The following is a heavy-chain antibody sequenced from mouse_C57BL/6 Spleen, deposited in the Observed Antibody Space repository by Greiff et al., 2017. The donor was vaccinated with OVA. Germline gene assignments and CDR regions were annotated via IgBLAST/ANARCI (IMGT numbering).Heavy chain of an antibody. CDR1: GFTFSSYG. Sequence: EVKLVESGGDLVKPGGSLKLSCAASGFTFSSYGMSWVRPTPDKRLEWVATISSGGSYPYYPDSVKGRFTISRDNAKNTLYLQMSSLNAEETAMYYCARRDGYWYAMDYWGQGTSVTVSS. CDR2: ISSGGSYP. D-gene: IGHD2-3*01. J-gene: IGHJ4*01. V-gene: IGHV5-6*02. CDR3: ARRDGYWYAMDY.